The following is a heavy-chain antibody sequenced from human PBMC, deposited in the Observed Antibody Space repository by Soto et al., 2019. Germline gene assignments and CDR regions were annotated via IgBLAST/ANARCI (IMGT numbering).Heavy chain of an antibody. CDR1: GFTVSSNY. Sequence: EVQLVESGGGLVQPGGSLRLSCAASGFTVSSNYMSWVRQAPGKGLEWVSVIYSGGSTYYADSVKGRFTITRDNSKTTLYLQMNSLRAGDTAVYYCARDQEGAADGRGMDVWGQGTTVTVSS. CDR3: ARDQEGAADGRGMDV. V-gene: IGHV3-66*01. D-gene: IGHD1-26*01. J-gene: IGHJ6*02. CDR2: IYSGGST.